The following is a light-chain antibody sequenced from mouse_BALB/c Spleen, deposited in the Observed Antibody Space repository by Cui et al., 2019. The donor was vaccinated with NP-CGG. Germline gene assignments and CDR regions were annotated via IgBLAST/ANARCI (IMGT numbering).Light chain of an antibody. Sequence: AVVTQESALTTSPGETVTLTCRSSTETVTTSNYANWVQEKPDHLFTGLMGGTNNRAPGVPARFSGSLIGGKAALTITGAQTEDEAIYFCALWYSNHWVFGGGTKLTVL. CDR3: ALWYSNHWV. V-gene: IGLV1*01. J-gene: IGLJ1*01. CDR1: TETVTTSNY. CDR2: GTN.